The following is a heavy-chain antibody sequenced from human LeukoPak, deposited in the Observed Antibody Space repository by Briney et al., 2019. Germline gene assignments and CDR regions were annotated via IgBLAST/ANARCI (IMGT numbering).Heavy chain of an antibody. CDR1: GFTFSSYA. V-gene: IGHV3-30*04. CDR3: ARDVQQGRGLIDY. CDR2: ISYDGSNK. D-gene: IGHD6-13*01. Sequence: GRSLRLSCAASGFTFSSYAMHWVRQAPGKGLEWVAVISYDGSNKYYADSVKGRFTISRDNSKNTLYLQMNSLRAEDTAVYYCARDVQQGRGLIDYWGQGTLVTVSS. J-gene: IGHJ4*02.